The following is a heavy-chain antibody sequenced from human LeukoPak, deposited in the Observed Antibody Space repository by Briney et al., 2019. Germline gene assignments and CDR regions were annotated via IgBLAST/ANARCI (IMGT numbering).Heavy chain of an antibody. J-gene: IGHJ4*02. CDR1: GYTFTSYY. V-gene: IGHV7-4-1*02. Sequence: ASVKVSCKASGYTFTSYYMHWVRQAPGQGLEWMGWINTNTGNPTYAQGFTGRFVFSLDTSVSTAYLQISSLKAEDTAVYYCAKGRRDGHNFDFDYWGQGTLVTVSS. CDR2: INTNTGNP. D-gene: IGHD5-24*01. CDR3: AKGRRDGHNFDFDY.